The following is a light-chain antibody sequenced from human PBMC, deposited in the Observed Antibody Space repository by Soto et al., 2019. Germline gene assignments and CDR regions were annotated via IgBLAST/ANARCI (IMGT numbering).Light chain of an antibody. CDR2: EVS. CDR3: CSYTSSSTLYV. J-gene: IGLJ1*01. CDR1: SSDVGGYNY. V-gene: IGLV2-14*01. Sequence: QSALTQPASVSGSPGQSITISCTGTSSDVGGYNYISWYQQHPGKAPKLILYEVSDRPSGVSNRFSGSKSGNTASLTISGLQAEDEADYYCCSYTSSSTLYVFGTGTKGTVL.